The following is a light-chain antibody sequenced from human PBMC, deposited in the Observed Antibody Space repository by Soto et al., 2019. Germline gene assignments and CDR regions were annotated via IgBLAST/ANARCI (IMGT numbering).Light chain of an antibody. CDR2: GAS. V-gene: IGKV3-20*01. Sequence: IVLTQSPGTLSLSPGERATLSCRASQSVSSSYLAWYQQKPGQAPRLLIYGASSRATGIPDRFSGSGSGTDFTLTISRLEPEDFAVYYCQQYSSLPYTFCPGTKVDIK. CDR3: QQYSSLPYT. J-gene: IGKJ3*01. CDR1: QSVSSSY.